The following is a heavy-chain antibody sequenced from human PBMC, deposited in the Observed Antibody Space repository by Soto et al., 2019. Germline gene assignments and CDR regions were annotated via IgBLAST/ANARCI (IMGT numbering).Heavy chain of an antibody. Sequence: GGSLRLSCAASGFTFSSYSMNWVRQAPGKGLEWVSYISSSSSTIYYADSVKGRFTISRDNAKNSLYLQMNSLRDEDTAVYYCASVNYYDSSDHPYWGQGTSVTVSS. CDR2: ISSSSSTI. CDR3: ASVNYYDSSDHPY. V-gene: IGHV3-48*02. J-gene: IGHJ4*02. CDR1: GFTFSSYS. D-gene: IGHD3-22*01.